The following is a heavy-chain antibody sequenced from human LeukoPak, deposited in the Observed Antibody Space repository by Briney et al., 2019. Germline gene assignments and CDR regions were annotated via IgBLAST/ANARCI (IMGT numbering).Heavy chain of an antibody. CDR1: GGSINSYY. Sequence: SETLSLTCTVSGGSINSYYWSWIRQPPGKGLEWIGYISYTGGETNYNPSFKSRLTISVDTSKNQFSLMLTSVTAADTAVYYCARQPGGTAAFDIWAQGTMVTVSS. D-gene: IGHD1-14*01. V-gene: IGHV4-59*08. J-gene: IGHJ3*02. CDR3: ARQPGGTAAFDI. CDR2: ISYTGGET.